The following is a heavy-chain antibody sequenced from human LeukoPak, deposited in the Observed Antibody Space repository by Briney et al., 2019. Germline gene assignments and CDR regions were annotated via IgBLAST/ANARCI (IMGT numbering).Heavy chain of an antibody. CDR3: ARDVRDKYSSELRRIGAFDI. CDR2: ISSSGDHI. CDR1: VFSFSIYS. J-gene: IGHJ3*02. D-gene: IGHD6-25*01. Sequence: PGGSLRLSCAASVFSFSIYSMNWVRQAPGKGLEWVSSISSSGDHIYYADSVKGGFTTSRDTTKKSVSLEMNSPRAEDTAVYFSARDVRDKYSSELRRIGAFDICGQGTMLTVSS. V-gene: IGHV3-21*01.